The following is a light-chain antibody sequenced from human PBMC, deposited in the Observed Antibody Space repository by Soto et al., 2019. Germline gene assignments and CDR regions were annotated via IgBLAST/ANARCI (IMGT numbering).Light chain of an antibody. CDR3: QTWGTGIQV. V-gene: IGLV4-69*01. J-gene: IGLJ1*01. Sequence: QPVLTQSPSASASLGASVKLTCTLSSGHRSYAIAWHQQQPEKGPRYLMKLNSDGSHSKGDGIPDRFSGSSSGAERYLTISSLQSEDEADYYCQTWGTGIQVFGTGTKVTVL. CDR2: LNSDGSH. CDR1: SGHRSYA.